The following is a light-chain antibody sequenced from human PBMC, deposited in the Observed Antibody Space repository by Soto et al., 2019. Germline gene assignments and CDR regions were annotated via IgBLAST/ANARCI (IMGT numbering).Light chain of an antibody. CDR1: QSLTTSF. J-gene: IGKJ5*01. Sequence: EIVLTQSPGTLSLSPGERGTLSCRASQSLTTSFIAWYQQRPGQAPRLLIYDTSSRATGIPDRFSGSGSGTDFTLTISRLEPEDFAVFFCQQYGTSEIIFGQGTRLEIK. CDR2: DTS. V-gene: IGKV3-20*01. CDR3: QQYGTSEII.